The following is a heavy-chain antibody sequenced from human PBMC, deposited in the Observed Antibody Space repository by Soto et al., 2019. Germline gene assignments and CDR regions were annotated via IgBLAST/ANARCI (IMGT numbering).Heavy chain of an antibody. CDR2: INHSGST. V-gene: IGHV4-34*01. CDR3: ARRDYDFWSGYYTGIGAFDI. J-gene: IGHJ3*02. D-gene: IGHD3-3*01. CDR1: GGSFSGYY. Sequence: SETLSLTCAVYGGSFSGYYWSWIRQPPGKGLEWIGEINHSGSTNYNPSLKSRVTISVDTSKNQFSLKLSSVTAADTAVYYCARRDYDFWSGYYTGIGAFDIWGQGTMVTV.